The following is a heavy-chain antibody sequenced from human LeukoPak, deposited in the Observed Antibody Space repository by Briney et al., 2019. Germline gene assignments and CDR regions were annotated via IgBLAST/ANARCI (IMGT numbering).Heavy chain of an antibody. CDR2: IIPIFATP. CDR1: GGTFNSYA. CDR3: ARGDREYYYYYYMDV. J-gene: IGHJ6*03. Sequence: GASVKVSCKASGGTFNSYAISWVRQAPGQGLEWMGGIIPIFATPNYAQKFQGRLTITADKSTTTAYMDLSSLTSEDTAVYYCARGDREYYYYYYMDVWGKGTTVTISS. V-gene: IGHV1-69*06.